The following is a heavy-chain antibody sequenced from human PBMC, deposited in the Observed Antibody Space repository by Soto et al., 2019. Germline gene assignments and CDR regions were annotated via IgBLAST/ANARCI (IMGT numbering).Heavy chain of an antibody. CDR1: GYSFTSYW. J-gene: IGHJ6*02. Sequence: GEALKISCKGSGYSFTSYWIGWVRQIPGKGLEWMGIIYPGDSDTRYSPSFQGQVTISADKSISTAYLQWSSLKASDTAMYYCARQRGGVVATIINSSNAMDVWGQGTTVTVSS. CDR2: IYPGDSDT. V-gene: IGHV5-51*01. D-gene: IGHD5-12*01. CDR3: ARQRGGVVATIINSSNAMDV.